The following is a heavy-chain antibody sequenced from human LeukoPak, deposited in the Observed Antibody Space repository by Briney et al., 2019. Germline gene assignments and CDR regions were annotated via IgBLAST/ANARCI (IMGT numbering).Heavy chain of an antibody. Sequence: GGSLRLSCAASGFTFSSYAMSCVREGPGEGLGWVSAISGSGGSTYYADSVKGRFTITRDNSKNTLYLQMNSLRAEDTAVYYCAKVRDSSGYYSDAFDIWGQGTMVTVSS. CDR1: GFTFSSYA. J-gene: IGHJ3*02. V-gene: IGHV3-23*01. D-gene: IGHD3-22*01. CDR3: AKVRDSSGYYSDAFDI. CDR2: ISGSGGST.